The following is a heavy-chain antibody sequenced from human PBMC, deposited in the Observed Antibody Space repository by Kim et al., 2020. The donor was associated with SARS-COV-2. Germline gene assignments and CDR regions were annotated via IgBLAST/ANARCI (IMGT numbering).Heavy chain of an antibody. J-gene: IGHJ4*02. CDR2: IYYSGTT. D-gene: IGHD3-9*01. CDR3: ARRRLTYDDIFTGAFDF. V-gene: IGHV4-31*03. Sequence: SETLSLTCSVSGASVGSSGYYWTWIRRHPGKGLEWIGYIYYSGTTFYNPSLKGRIAISVDTSKKQFSLKLNSVTVADTAVYFCARRRLTYDDIFTGAFDFWGQGTLVTVFS. CDR1: GASVGSSGYY.